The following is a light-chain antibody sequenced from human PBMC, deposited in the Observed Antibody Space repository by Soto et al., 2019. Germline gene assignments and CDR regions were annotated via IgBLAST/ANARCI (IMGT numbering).Light chain of an antibody. V-gene: IGKV3-20*01. J-gene: IGKJ1*01. CDR3: QQYGGSPQT. CDR2: GVF. CDR1: QSVASNQ. Sequence: EIVLTQSPDTLSLSPGERATLSCRASQSVASNQLAWYQHKSGQAPRLLIHGVFTRANGIPDRFSGSGSGTDFTLTISRLEPEVFALYYCQQYGGSPQTFGQGTKVEIK.